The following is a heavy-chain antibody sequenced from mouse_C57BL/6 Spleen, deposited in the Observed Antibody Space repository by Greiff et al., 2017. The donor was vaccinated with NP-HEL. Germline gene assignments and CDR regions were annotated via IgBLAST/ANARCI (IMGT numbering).Heavy chain of an antibody. Sequence: DVQLQESGPELVKPGASVKMSCKASGYTFTDYNMHWVKQSHGKSLEWIGYINPNNGGTSYNQKFKGKATLTVNKSSSTAYMELRSLTSEDSAVYYCARGYGSSYVDYWGQGTTLTVSS. CDR1: GYTFTDYN. CDR3: ARGYGSSYVDY. D-gene: IGHD1-1*01. CDR2: INPNNGGT. V-gene: IGHV1-22*01. J-gene: IGHJ2*01.